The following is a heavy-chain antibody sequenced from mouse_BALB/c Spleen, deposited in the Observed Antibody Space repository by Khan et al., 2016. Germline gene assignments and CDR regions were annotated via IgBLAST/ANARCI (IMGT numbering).Heavy chain of an antibody. V-gene: IGHV3-8*02. J-gene: IGHJ3*01. CDR2: IRYSDST. CDR1: GDSITSGY. Sequence: EVQLQESGPSLVKPSQTLSLTCSVTGDSITSGYWNWIRKFPGNKLEYMGYIRYSDSTYYNPSLKSRLSITRDTSKNQFYLQLNSVTTEDTATYYCARSGVRHWFPYWCQGTLVTVSA. D-gene: IGHD1-2*01. CDR3: ARSGVRHWFPY.